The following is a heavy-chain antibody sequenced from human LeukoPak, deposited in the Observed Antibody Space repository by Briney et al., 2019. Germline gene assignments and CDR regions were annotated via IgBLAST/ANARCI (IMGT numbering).Heavy chain of an antibody. D-gene: IGHD4-17*01. Sequence: SETLSLTCTVSGGSISSYYWSWIRQHPGKGLEWIGYIYYSGSTYYNPSLKSRVTISVDTSKNQFSLKLSSVTAADTAVYYCARVGGDYGLSFDYWGQGTLVTVSS. CDR1: GGSISSYY. J-gene: IGHJ4*02. CDR2: IYYSGST. V-gene: IGHV4-59*06. CDR3: ARVGGDYGLSFDY.